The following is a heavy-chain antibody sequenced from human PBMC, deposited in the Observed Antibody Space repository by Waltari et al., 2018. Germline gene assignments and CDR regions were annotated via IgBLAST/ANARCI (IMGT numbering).Heavy chain of an antibody. J-gene: IGHJ1*01. Sequence: QVQLVQSGAEVKKPGSSVKVSCKASGGTFSSYAISWVRQAPGQGLEWMGGIIPIFGTANYAQKFQGRVTITADESTSTAYMELSSLRSEDTAVYYCARGSGYCSGGSCPVAEYFQHWGQGTLVTVSS. CDR3: ARGSGYCSGGSCPVAEYFQH. CDR2: IIPIFGTA. D-gene: IGHD2-15*01. V-gene: IGHV1-69*13. CDR1: GGTFSSYA.